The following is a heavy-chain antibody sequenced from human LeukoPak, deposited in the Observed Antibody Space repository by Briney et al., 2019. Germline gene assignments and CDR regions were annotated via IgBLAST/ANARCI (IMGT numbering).Heavy chain of an antibody. J-gene: IGHJ4*02. CDR1: GYSFTTYW. CDR3: ARLLRDYGDHLDY. Sequence: GESLKISCKGSGYSFTTYWIAWVRQMPGKGLEWMGIISPGDSDTRYSPSFQGQVNISADKSISTAYLQWSGLKASDTATYYCARLLRDYGDHLDYWGQGTLVTVSS. CDR2: ISPGDSDT. V-gene: IGHV5-51*01. D-gene: IGHD4/OR15-4a*01.